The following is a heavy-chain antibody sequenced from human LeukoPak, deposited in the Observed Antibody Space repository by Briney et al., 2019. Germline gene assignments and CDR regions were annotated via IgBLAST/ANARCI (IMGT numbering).Heavy chain of an antibody. J-gene: IGHJ3*02. CDR3: ARDFSMFVAATSGDAFDI. CDR1: GGTFSSYA. V-gene: IGHV1-69*04. Sequence: SVKVSFKSSGGTFSSYAINWVRQAPGQGREWMGRIIPILGLANYAQKFQGRVTLTAGKSTSTAYMELSRLRYEDTAVYYCARDFSMFVAATSGDAFDIWGQGTMVTVSS. D-gene: IGHD2-15*01. CDR2: IIPILGLA.